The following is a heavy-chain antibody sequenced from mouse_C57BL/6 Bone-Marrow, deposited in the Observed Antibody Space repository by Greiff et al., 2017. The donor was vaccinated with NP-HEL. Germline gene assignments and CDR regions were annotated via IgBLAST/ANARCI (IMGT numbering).Heavy chain of an antibody. Sequence: EVQLVESGGGLVQPGGSLSLSCAASGFTFTDYYMSWVRQPPGKALEWLGFIRNKANGYTTEYSASVKGRFTISRDNSQSILYLQMNALRAEDSATYYCASSMVTTGYYFDYWGQGTTLTVSS. V-gene: IGHV7-3*01. D-gene: IGHD2-2*01. CDR3: ASSMVTTGYYFDY. J-gene: IGHJ2*01. CDR1: GFTFTDYY. CDR2: IRNKANGYTT.